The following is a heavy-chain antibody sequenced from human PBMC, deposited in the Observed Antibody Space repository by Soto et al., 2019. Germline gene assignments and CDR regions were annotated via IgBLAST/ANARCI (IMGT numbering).Heavy chain of an antibody. D-gene: IGHD3-3*01. CDR3: ARGPSFWSGYWTTFQY. J-gene: IGHJ4*02. Sequence: PGGSLRLSCAASGFTFSSYSMNWVRQAPGKGLEWVSYISSSSSTIYYADSVKGRFTISRDNAENSLYLRMNSLRAEDTAVYYCARGPSFWSGYWTTFQYWCQGTLVTVSS. CDR1: GFTFSSYS. V-gene: IGHV3-48*01. CDR2: ISSSSSTI.